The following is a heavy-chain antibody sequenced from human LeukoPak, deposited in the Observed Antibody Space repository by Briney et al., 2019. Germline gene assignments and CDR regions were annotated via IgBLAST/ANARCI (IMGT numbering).Heavy chain of an antibody. CDR2: ITSSSSYI. Sequence: PGGSLRLSCAASGFTFSNAWMSWVRQAPGKGLEWVSSITSSSSYIYYADSVKGRFTISRDNAKNSLYLQMDSLRVEDTAVYYCARDPYSGNYGAYYYYMDVWGKGTTVTISS. D-gene: IGHD1-26*01. CDR3: ARDPYSGNYGAYYYYMDV. J-gene: IGHJ6*03. V-gene: IGHV3-21*06. CDR1: GFTFSNAW.